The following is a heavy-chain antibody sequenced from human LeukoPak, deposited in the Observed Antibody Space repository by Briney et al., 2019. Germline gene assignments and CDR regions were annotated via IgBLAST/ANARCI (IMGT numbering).Heavy chain of an antibody. V-gene: IGHV3-11*01. D-gene: IGHD2-15*01. CDR3: AREGCSGGSCYSPYYYYYYMDV. Sequence: GGSLRLSCAASGFTFSNYYMNWIRQAPGKGLEWVSYISSSGITIYYADSVKGRFTISRDNAKNSLYLQMNSLRAEDTAVYYCAREGCSGGSCYSPYYYYYYMDVWGKGTTVTVSS. J-gene: IGHJ6*03. CDR1: GFTFSNYY. CDR2: ISSSGITI.